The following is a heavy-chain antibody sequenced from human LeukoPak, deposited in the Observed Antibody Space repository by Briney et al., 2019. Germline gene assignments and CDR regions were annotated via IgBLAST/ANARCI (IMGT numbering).Heavy chain of an antibody. CDR3: ARESYYFDY. D-gene: IGHD3-16*02. CDR1: GFTFISYA. CDR2: ISGGGGST. Sequence: PGGSLRLSCAASGFTFISYAMSWVRQAPGKGLEWVSAISGGGGSTYYADSVKGRFTISRDNSKNTLYLQTNSLRAEDTAVYYCARESYYFDYWGQGTLVTVSS. V-gene: IGHV3-23*01. J-gene: IGHJ4*02.